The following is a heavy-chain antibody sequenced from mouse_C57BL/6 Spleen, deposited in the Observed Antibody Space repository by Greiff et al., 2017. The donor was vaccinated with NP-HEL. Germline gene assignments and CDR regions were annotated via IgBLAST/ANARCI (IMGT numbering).Heavy chain of an antibody. V-gene: IGHV3-6*01. J-gene: IGHJ3*01. CDR3: ARAHYYGSSSWFAY. CDR1: GYSITSGYY. CDR2: ISYDGSN. Sequence: VQLQQSGPGLVKPSQSLSLTCSVTGYSITSGYYWNWIRQFPGNKLEWMGYISYDGSNNYNPSLKNRISITRDTSKNQFFLKLNSVTTEDTATYYCARAHYYGSSSWFAYWGQGTLVTVSA. D-gene: IGHD1-1*01.